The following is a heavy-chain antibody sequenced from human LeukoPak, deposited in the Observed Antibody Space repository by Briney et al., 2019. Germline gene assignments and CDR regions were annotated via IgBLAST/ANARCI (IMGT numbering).Heavy chain of an antibody. J-gene: IGHJ4*02. D-gene: IGHD6-19*01. CDR2: ISSSSSYI. Sequence: GGSLRLSCAASGFTFSSYEMNWVRQAPGKGLEWVSSISSSSSYIYYADSVKGRFTISRDNAKNSLYLQMNSLRAEDTAVYYCARGRTSIAVAYFDYWGQGTLVTVSS. CDR3: ARGRTSIAVAYFDY. V-gene: IGHV3-21*01. CDR1: GFTFSSYE.